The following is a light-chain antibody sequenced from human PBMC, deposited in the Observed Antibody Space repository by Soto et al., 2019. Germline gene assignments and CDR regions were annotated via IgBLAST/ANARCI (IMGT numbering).Light chain of an antibody. J-gene: IGLJ2*01. CDR2: DVT. Sequence: QSALTQPASVSGSPGQSITISCTGTSSDVGGYNYVCWYQQHPGKAPKLIIYDVTNRPSGVSDRFSASKSGNTASLSISGLPAEDEADYYCSSYTSINTVLFGGGTKVTVL. V-gene: IGLV2-14*01. CDR1: SSDVGGYNY. CDR3: SSYTSINTVL.